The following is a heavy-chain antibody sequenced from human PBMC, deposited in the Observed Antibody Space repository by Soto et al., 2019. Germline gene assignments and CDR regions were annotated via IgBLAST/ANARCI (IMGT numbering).Heavy chain of an antibody. D-gene: IGHD4-17*01. CDR2: IYFTGST. V-gene: IGHV4-61*01. J-gene: IGHJ4*02. CDR1: GASVNSGSYY. CDR3: ARMTTVTKIDY. Sequence: QVQLQGSGPGLVKPSETLFLTCSVSGASVNSGSYYWTWARQPPGKGLEFIGYIYFTGSTNYNPSLKSRATISVDPSKIQFSLTLTSVTAADTAMYYCARMTTVTKIDYWGQGTPVSVSS.